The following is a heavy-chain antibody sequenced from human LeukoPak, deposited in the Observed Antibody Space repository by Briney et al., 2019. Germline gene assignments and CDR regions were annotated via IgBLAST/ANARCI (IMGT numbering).Heavy chain of an antibody. CDR1: GGSFSDYY. CDR2: INHSGST. CDR3: ARRLMTTVTTARRSGWYFDL. V-gene: IGHV4-34*01. J-gene: IGHJ2*01. D-gene: IGHD4-17*01. Sequence: SETLSLTCAVYGGSFSDYYWSWICQRPGKGLEWVWEINHSGSTNYNPSLKSRVTISVDTSKNQFSLKLSSVTAADTAVYYCARRLMTTVTTARRSGWYFDLWGRGTLVTVSS.